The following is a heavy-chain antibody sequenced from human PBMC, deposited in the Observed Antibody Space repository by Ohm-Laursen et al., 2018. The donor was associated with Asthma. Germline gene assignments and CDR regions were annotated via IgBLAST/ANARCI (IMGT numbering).Heavy chain of an antibody. CDR2: ISYDGSNK. D-gene: IGHD4-17*01. CDR1: GFTFSSYG. Sequence: SLRLSCTASGFTFSSYGMHWVRQAPGKGLEWVAVISYDGSNKYYADSVKGRFTISRDNSKNTLYLQMNSLRAEDTAVYYCAKAVMSIDYGDYVGDYWGQGTLVTVSS. V-gene: IGHV3-30*18. J-gene: IGHJ4*02. CDR3: AKAVMSIDYGDYVGDY.